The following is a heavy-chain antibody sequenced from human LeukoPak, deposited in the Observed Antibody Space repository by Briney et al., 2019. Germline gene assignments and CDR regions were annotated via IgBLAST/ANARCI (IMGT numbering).Heavy chain of an antibody. J-gene: IGHJ4*02. CDR1: GFSFSTYD. D-gene: IGHD3-3*01. CDR2: LSSTGGTR. CDR3: ARAARPKLRFLDFDY. Sequence: GGSLRLPCVASGFSFSTYDMNWVRQAPGKGLEWVSYLSSTGGTRYYANSVKGRFTISRDDAKNSLYLQISSLRAEDTAVYYCARAARPKLRFLDFDYWGQGTLLTVSS. V-gene: IGHV3-48*01.